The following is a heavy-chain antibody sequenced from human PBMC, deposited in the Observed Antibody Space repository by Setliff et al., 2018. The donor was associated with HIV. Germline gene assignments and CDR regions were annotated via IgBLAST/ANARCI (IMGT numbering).Heavy chain of an antibody. CDR3: MRPFGYHDIDS. V-gene: IGHV4-34*01. CDR2: ISRSGST. D-gene: IGHD6-25*01. CDR1: GGSFNGYS. Sequence: PSETLSLTCAVYGGSFNGYSWSWMRQPPGKGLEWIGEISRSGSTTYHPSLKSRLTISVDASKNQFSLKLASVSAADTAIYYCMRPFGYHDIDSWGQGTLVTVSS. J-gene: IGHJ4*02.